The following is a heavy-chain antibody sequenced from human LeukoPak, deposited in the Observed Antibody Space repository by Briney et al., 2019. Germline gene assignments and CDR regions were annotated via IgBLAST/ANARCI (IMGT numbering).Heavy chain of an antibody. V-gene: IGHV4-59*01. D-gene: IGHD4-17*01. CDR2: IYYGGST. J-gene: IGHJ3*02. Sequence: SETLSLTCTVSGGSISSYYWSWIRQPPGKGLEWIGYIYYGGSTNYNPSLKSRVTISVDTSKNQFSLELSSVTAADTAVYYCARLRTDAFDIWGQGTMVTVSS. CDR3: ARLRTDAFDI. CDR1: GGSISSYY.